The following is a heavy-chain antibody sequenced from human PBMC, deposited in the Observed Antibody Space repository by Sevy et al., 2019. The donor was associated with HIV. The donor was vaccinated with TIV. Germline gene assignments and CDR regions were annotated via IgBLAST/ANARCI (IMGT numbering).Heavy chain of an antibody. CDR2: IRSKGNSFAT. CDR1: GFAFRGSA. J-gene: IGHJ4*02. D-gene: IGHD1-26*01. Sequence: GGSLRLSCAASGFAFRGSAIHWVRQASGKGLEWIGRIRSKGNSFATDYVPSVKGRFTISRDDSKKTAYPEMSSLKIDDTALCYCAGQVGDTVMAIFDYWGQGTLVTVSS. CDR3: AGQVGDTVMAIFDY. V-gene: IGHV3-73*01.